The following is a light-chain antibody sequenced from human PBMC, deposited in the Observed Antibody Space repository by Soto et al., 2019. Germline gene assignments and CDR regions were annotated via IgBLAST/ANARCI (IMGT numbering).Light chain of an antibody. Sequence: QSALTQPASVSGSPGQSVTISCTGTTNDVGNYNYVSWYQQHPSKAPKLMIYDVTKRPSGVPDRCYGSKSGNTASLTISGLQDEDEADYYCCSYAGSYSYVFGTGTKVTVL. CDR2: DVT. V-gene: IGLV2-11*01. CDR1: TNDVGNYNY. J-gene: IGLJ1*01. CDR3: CSYAGSYSYV.